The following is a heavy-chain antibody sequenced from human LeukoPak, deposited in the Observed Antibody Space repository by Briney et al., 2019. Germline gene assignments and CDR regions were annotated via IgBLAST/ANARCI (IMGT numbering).Heavy chain of an antibody. J-gene: IGHJ6*03. D-gene: IGHD3-10*01. CDR1: GFTVSSNY. CDR3: ARTIAMVRGVITVYYYYMDV. V-gene: IGHV3-66*02. Sequence: PGGSLRLSCVASGFTVSSNYMSWVRQVPGKGLEWVSVIYSGGSTFYADSVKGRFTISRDNSKNTLYLQMNSLRAEDTAVYYCARTIAMVRGVITVYYYYMDVWGKGTTVTVSS. CDR2: IYSGGST.